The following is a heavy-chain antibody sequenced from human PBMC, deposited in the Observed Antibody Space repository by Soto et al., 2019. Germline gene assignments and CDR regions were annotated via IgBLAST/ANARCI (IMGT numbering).Heavy chain of an antibody. CDR1: GFTFSSYA. V-gene: IGHV3-30-3*01. CDR2: ISYDGSNK. CDR3: ASLPTYYYDSSGLFDY. J-gene: IGHJ4*02. D-gene: IGHD3-22*01. Sequence: PGGSLRLSCAASGFTFSSYAMHWVRQAPGKGLEWVAVISYDGSNKYYADSVKGRFTISRDNSKNTLYLQMNSLRAEDTAVYYCASLPTYYYDSSGLFDYWGQGTLVTGSS.